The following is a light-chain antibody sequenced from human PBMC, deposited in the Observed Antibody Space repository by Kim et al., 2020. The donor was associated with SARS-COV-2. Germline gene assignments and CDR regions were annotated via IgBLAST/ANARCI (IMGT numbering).Light chain of an antibody. Sequence: VSPGETATLSCRASQSVSSKVAWYQQKPGQAPRLLIYDASTRATGIPARFSGSGSGTDFTLTISSLQSEDLAVYHCQQYDDWPPWTFGQGTKVEI. CDR2: DAS. V-gene: IGKV3-15*01. CDR3: QQYDDWPPWT. J-gene: IGKJ1*01. CDR1: QSVSSK.